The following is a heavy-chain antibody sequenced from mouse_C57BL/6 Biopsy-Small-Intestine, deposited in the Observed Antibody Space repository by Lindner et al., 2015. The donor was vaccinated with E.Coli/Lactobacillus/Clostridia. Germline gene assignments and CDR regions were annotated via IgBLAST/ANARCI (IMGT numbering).Heavy chain of an antibody. Sequence: VQLQESGGGLVKPGGSLKLSCAASGFTFSSYAMSWVRQTPEKRLEWVATISDGGSYTYYPDNVEGRFTISRDNAKNNLYLQMSHLKSEDTAMYYCARDRGYYDYFDYWGQGTTLTVSS. CDR1: GFTFSSYA. V-gene: IGHV5-4*01. CDR3: ARDRGYYDYFDY. D-gene: IGHD2-4*01. CDR2: ISDGGSYT. J-gene: IGHJ2*01.